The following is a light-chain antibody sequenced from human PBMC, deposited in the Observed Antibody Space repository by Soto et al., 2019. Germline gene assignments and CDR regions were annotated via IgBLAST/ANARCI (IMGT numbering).Light chain of an antibody. V-gene: IGLV1-44*01. CDR2: VND. CDR3: VEWDDSLNGHV. J-gene: IGLJ1*01. CDR1: SSNMGTNT. Sequence: QSVLTQPPSASGTPGQRVTISCSGGSSNMGTNTVSWYQQVPGTAPNVLIYVNDQRPSGVPGRFSGSNSGTSASLAISGLQPEDEADYYCVEWDDSLNGHVFGTGTKVTVL.